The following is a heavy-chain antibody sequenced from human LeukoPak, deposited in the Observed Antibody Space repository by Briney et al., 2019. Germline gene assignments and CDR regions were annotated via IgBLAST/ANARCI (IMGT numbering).Heavy chain of an antibody. CDR3: FLVTSSWPLDY. J-gene: IGHJ4*02. CDR1: YY. Sequence: YYWGWIRQSPGKGLEWIGSIYYSTNTYYNPSLKNRVTISVDTSKNQFSLKLSSVTAADTAVYYCFLVTSSWPLDYWGQGTLVTVSS. V-gene: IGHV4-39*07. CDR2: IYYSTNT. D-gene: IGHD3-3*01.